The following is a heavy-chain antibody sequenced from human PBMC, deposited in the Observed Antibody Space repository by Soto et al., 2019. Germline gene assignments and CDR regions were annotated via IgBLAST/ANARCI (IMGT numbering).Heavy chain of an antibody. Sequence: PGGSLRLSCAVSGFIFSRYSMNWVRQAPGKGLEWVSSIGTSGSYIYDTDSVKGRFTISRDNTKDSLYLQMNSLRAEDTAVYYCARDDGRWELLSQSHFQHWGQGTLVTVSS. CDR3: ARDDGRWELLSQSHFQH. J-gene: IGHJ1*01. V-gene: IGHV3-21*01. D-gene: IGHD1-26*01. CDR2: IGTSGSYI. CDR1: GFIFSRYS.